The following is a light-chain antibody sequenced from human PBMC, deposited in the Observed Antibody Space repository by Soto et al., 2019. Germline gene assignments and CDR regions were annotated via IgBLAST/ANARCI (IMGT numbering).Light chain of an antibody. CDR1: QGIRND. J-gene: IGKJ4*01. Sequence: AIQKTQSPSSLSASIGDRVTITCRASQGIRNDLSWYQQKPGKAPKLLMYATSRLQSGVPSRFSGSGSGTDFTLTISSLQPEDFATYYCLQDDSMPLTFGGGTKVEIK. V-gene: IGKV1-6*01. CDR2: ATS. CDR3: LQDDSMPLT.